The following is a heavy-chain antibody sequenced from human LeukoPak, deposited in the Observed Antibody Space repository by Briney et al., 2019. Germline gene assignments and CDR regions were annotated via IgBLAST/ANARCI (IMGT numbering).Heavy chain of an antibody. Sequence: GGSLRLSCAASGFRFSNYGMHWVRQAPGEGLEWVAFVRYDGNNKHYADSVKGRFSISRDNSKNTVSLQMNSLRAEDTALYYCAKAGAYYYDSSGYYKFDYWGQGTLVTVSS. J-gene: IGHJ4*02. CDR2: VRYDGNNK. CDR1: GFRFSNYG. V-gene: IGHV3-30*02. CDR3: AKAGAYYYDSSGYYKFDY. D-gene: IGHD3-22*01.